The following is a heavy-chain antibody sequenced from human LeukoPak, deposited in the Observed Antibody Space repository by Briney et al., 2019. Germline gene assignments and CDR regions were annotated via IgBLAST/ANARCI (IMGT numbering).Heavy chain of an antibody. D-gene: IGHD3-3*01. J-gene: IGHJ5*02. Sequence: SETLSLTCTVSGGSISSYYWSWIRQPPGKGLEWIGYIYYSGSTNYNPSLKSRVTISVDTSKNQFSLKLSSVTAADTAVYYCARLWSEGNWENWFDPWGQGTLVTVSS. CDR2: IYYSGST. CDR1: GGSISSYY. V-gene: IGHV4-59*01. CDR3: ARLWSEGNWENWFDP.